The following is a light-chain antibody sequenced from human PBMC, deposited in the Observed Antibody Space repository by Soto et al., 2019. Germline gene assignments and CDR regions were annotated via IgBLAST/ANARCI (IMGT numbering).Light chain of an antibody. V-gene: IGKV1-5*03. CDR3: HQYNSYWWT. J-gene: IGKJ1*01. Sequence: DIQMTQSPSTLCTSVGDRVTIILRASHNISSWLAWYQQKPGKAPKLLIYKASSIESGVPSRFSGSGAGTEFTLTISSLQPDDFATYFCHQYNSYWWTLGQGTKVDIK. CDR1: HNISSW. CDR2: KAS.